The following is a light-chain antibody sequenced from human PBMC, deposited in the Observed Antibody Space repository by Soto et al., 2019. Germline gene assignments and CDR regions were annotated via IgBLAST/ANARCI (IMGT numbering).Light chain of an antibody. J-gene: IGKJ5*01. CDR3: QHRRVWPVS. Sequence: EIVMTQSPATLSVSPGERGTLSCRASQDISSNLAWYQQKPGQTPRLLIHGASTRATGIPARFSGSGSGTDFTLTITSLEPEDFAVYYCQHRRVWPVSFGQGTRLEIK. CDR2: GAS. CDR1: QDISSN. V-gene: IGKV3-15*01.